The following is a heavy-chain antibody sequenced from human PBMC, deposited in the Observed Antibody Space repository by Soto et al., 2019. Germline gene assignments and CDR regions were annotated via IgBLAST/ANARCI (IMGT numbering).Heavy chain of an antibody. D-gene: IGHD4-4*01. V-gene: IGHV1-3*01. CDR3: ARVSTVTTNYFDY. CDR1: GYTFTSYA. J-gene: IGHJ4*02. CDR2: INPGNGDT. Sequence: ASVKVSCKASGYTFTSYAMHWVRQAPGQRLEWMGWINPGNGDTKYSQKFQGWVTITRDTSISTAYMELSRLRSDDTAVYYCARVSTVTTNYFDYWGQGTLVTVSS.